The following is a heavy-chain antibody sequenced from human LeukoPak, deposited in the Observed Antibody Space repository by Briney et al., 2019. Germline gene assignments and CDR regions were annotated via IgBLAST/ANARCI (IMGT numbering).Heavy chain of an antibody. CDR3: ARHASGDNGNAFDI. CDR2: IYYSGST. V-gene: IGHV4-59*08. D-gene: IGHD4-17*01. CDR1: GGSISSYY. Sequence: SKTLSLTCTVSGGSISSYYWSWIRQPPGKGLEWIGYIYYSGSTNYNPSLKSRVTISVDTSKNHFSLKLNSVTAADTAVYYCARHASGDNGNAFDIWGQGTMVTVS. J-gene: IGHJ3*02.